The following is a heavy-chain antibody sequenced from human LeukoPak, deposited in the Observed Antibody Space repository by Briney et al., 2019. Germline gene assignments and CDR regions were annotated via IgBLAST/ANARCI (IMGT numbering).Heavy chain of an antibody. V-gene: IGHV3-30*04. CDR3: ARGDYDFWSGYYRVLYNFDY. CDR1: GFTFSSYA. CDR2: ISYDGSNK. J-gene: IGHJ4*02. D-gene: IGHD3-3*01. Sequence: PGRSLRLSCAASGFTFSSYAMHWVRQAPGKGLEWVAVISYDGSNKYYADSVKGRFTISRDNSKNTLYLQMNSLRAEDTAVYYCARGDYDFWSGYYRVLYNFDYWGQGTLVTVPS.